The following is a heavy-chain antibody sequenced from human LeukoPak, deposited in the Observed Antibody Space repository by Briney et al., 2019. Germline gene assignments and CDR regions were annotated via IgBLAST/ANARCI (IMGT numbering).Heavy chain of an antibody. Sequence: ASVKVSCKASGYTFISYGINWVRQAPGQGLEWMGWISAHNGNTNYAQKLQGRVTMTTDTSTSTAYMELRSLRSDDTAVYYCARDDCTNGVCYISDYWGQGTLVTVSS. V-gene: IGHV1-18*01. J-gene: IGHJ4*02. CDR1: GYTFISYG. CDR2: ISAHNGNT. CDR3: ARDDCTNGVCYISDY. D-gene: IGHD2-8*01.